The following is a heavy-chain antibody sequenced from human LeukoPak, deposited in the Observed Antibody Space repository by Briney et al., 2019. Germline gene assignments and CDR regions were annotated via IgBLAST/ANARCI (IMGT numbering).Heavy chain of an antibody. CDR2: IKSDGGEI. CDR3: VGSDSSSGFVGWFDP. J-gene: IGHJ5*02. CDR1: GFNFNTYA. V-gene: IGHV3-7*01. Sequence: GTSLRLSCAASGFNFNTYAMHWVRQVPGKGLEWVAKIKSDGGEIYYVDSVEGRFTISRDNAKNSVHLQMNTLRAEDTAVYYCVGSDSSSGFVGWFDPWGQGILVTVSS. D-gene: IGHD3-22*01.